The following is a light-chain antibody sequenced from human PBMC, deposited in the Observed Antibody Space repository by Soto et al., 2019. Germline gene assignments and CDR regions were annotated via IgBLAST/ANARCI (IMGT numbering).Light chain of an antibody. CDR3: HQYDNWPLT. CDR1: QSVGDI. V-gene: IGKV3-15*01. CDR2: GAS. J-gene: IGKJ4*01. Sequence: EIVLTQSPATLSVSPGERATLSCRASQSVGDILAWYQQKPGQGPRLLIYGASSWATGIPARFSGSGSGTEFTLTISSLQSEDFAVYYCHQYDNWPLTFGGGTKVEIK.